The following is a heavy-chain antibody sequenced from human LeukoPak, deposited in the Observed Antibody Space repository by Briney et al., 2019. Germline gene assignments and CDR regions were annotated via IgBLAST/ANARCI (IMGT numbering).Heavy chain of an antibody. D-gene: IGHD1-1*01. CDR2: ISSSSSYI. J-gene: IGHJ4*02. Sequence: PGGSLRLSWAASGFTFSSYSMNWVRQAPGKGLEWVSSISSSSSYIYYADSVKGRFTISRDNAKNSLYLQMNSLRAEDTAVYYCARDRSLDIDYWGQGTLVTVSS. V-gene: IGHV3-21*01. CDR3: ARDRSLDIDY. CDR1: GFTFSSYS.